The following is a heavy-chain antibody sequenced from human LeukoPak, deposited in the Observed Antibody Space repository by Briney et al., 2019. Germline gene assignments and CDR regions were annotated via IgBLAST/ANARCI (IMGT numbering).Heavy chain of an antibody. CDR3: AKERASSSWKGMDV. CDR2: ISGSGGST. CDR1: GFTFTSYA. V-gene: IGHV3-23*01. Sequence: GGSLRLSCTASGFTFTSYAMSWVRQAPGKGLEWVSAISGSGGSTCYADSVKGRFTIARDNSKNTLYLQMNSLRGEDTAVYYCAKERASSSWKGMDVWGQGTTVTVSS. J-gene: IGHJ6*02. D-gene: IGHD6-13*01.